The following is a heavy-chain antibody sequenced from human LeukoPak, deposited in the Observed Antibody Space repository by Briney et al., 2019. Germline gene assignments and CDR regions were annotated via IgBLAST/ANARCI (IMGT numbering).Heavy chain of an antibody. D-gene: IGHD1-1*01. CDR3: AEDVGRTGTNCFDP. CDR2: RNLNTGYT. V-gene: IGHV1-2*02. J-gene: IGHJ5*02. CDR1: VDTFTANY. Sequence: ASVKVSCKPSVDTFTANYLHWVRQAPGQGREWLGWRNLNTGYTKYAQKFQGRVTMTRDTSTSSAFMELSRLRSDDTAVYFCAEDVGRTGTNCFDPWGQGNLVTVSS.